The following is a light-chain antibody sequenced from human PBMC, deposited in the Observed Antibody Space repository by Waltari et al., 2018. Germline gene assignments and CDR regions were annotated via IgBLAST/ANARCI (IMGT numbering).Light chain of an antibody. Sequence: SYELTQAHSVSVSPGQTASITCSGEKLDNKYVYWYQQKAGQSPVLVIHQDTKRPSGIPWRFSGSNSVTTATLTISGTQALDEADYYCQAWDSNTVIFGGGTKLTVL. CDR3: QAWDSNTVI. V-gene: IGLV3-1*01. J-gene: IGLJ2*01. CDR2: QDT. CDR1: KLDNKY.